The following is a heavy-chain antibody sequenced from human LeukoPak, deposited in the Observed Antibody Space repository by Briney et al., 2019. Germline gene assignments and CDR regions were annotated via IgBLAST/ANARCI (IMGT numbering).Heavy chain of an antibody. J-gene: IGHJ4*02. CDR1: GFTFSNYW. CDR2: INSDGSST. CDR3: AKDPYGTRYFDY. Sequence: GGSLRLSCAASGFTFSNYWMHWVRQAPGKGLVWVSRINSDGSSTTSADSVKGRFTISRDNSKNTVYLQMNSLRAEDTAVYYCAKDPYGTRYFDYWGQGTLVTVSS. V-gene: IGHV3-74*01. D-gene: IGHD2-2*01.